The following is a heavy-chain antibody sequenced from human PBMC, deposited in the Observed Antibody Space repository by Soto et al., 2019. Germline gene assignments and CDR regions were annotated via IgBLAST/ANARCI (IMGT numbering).Heavy chain of an antibody. D-gene: IGHD6-6*01. J-gene: IGHJ4*02. CDR3: ARDRVQYSSSPHFDY. CDR1: GYTXTGYY. CDR2: IKPNSCGT. V-gene: IGHV1-2*02. Sequence: SXKVSYEASGYTXTGYYLHLVRQAPEQGLEWMGWIKPNSCGTKYAQKFQGRVTLTWHTSIKKAYMEVNRIRSDDTALYYCARDRVQYSSSPHFDYWGQGTLVTVSS.